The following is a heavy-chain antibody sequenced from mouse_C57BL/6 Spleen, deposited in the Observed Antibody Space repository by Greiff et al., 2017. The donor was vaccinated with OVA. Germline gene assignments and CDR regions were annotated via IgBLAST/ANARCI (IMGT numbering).Heavy chain of an antibody. CDR1: GFTFSSYA. V-gene: IGHV5-9-1*02. J-gene: IGHJ4*01. D-gene: IGHD2-2*01. CDR3: TRDGYDDATDY. CDR2: ISSGGDYI. Sequence: EVKLVESGEGLVKPGGSLKLSCAASGFTFSSYAMSWVRQTPEKRLEWVAYISSGGDYIYYADTVKGRFTISRDNARNTLYLQMSSLKSEDTAMYYCTRDGYDDATDYWGQGTSVTVSS.